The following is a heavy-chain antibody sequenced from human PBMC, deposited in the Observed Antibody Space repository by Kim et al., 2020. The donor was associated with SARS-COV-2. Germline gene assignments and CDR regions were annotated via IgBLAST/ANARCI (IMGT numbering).Heavy chain of an antibody. CDR3: ASEITIAGFDY. V-gene: IGHV1-2*02. Sequence: NYPQEFQGRVTMTRVTSISTAYMELSRLRSDDTAVYYCASEITIAGFDYWGQGTLVTVSS. J-gene: IGHJ4*02. D-gene: IGHD2-15*01.